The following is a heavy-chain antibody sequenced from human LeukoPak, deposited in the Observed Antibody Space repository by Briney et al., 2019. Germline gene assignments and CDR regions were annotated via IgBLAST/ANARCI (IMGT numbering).Heavy chain of an antibody. CDR3: ARVGSSSWYGAFDI. V-gene: IGHV3-30-3*01. D-gene: IGHD6-13*01. J-gene: IGHJ3*02. CDR1: GFTFSSYA. Sequence: GGSLRLSCAASGFTFSSYAMHWVRQAPGKGLEWVAVISYDGSNKYYADSVKGRFTISRDNSKNTLYLQMNSLRAEDTAVYYCARVGSSSWYGAFDIWGQGTMVTVSS. CDR2: ISYDGSNK.